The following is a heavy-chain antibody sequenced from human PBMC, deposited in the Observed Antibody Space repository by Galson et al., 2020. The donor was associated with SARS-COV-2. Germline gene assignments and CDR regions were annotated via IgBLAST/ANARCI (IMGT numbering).Heavy chain of an antibody. J-gene: IGHJ6*02. CDR2: ISANNGNT. D-gene: IGHD6-13*01. CDR1: GYTFTSYG. V-gene: IGHV1-18*01. CDR3: ARGSLAAAGTSSYYYGMDV. Sequence: ASVKVSCKASGYTFTSYGISWVRQAPGQGLEWMGWISANNGNTNYAQKLQGRVTMTTDTSTSTAYMELRSLRSDDTAVYYCARGSLAAAGTSSYYYGMDVWGQGTTVTVSS.